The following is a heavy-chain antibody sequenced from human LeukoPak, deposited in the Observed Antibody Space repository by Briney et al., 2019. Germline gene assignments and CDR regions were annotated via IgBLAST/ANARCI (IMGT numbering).Heavy chain of an antibody. CDR1: GFTFSSYS. D-gene: IGHD4-23*01. Sequence: GGSLRLSCAASGFTFSSYSMNWVRQAPGKGLEWVSSISSSSSYIYYADSVKGRFTISRDNAKNSLYLQMNSLRAEDTAVYYCARDGSYYGGNSHADYWGQGTLVTVSS. CDR3: ARDGSYYGGNSHADY. J-gene: IGHJ4*02. V-gene: IGHV3-21*01. CDR2: ISSSSSYI.